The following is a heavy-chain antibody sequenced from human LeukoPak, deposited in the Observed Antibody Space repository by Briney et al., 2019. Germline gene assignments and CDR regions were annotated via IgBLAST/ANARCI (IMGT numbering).Heavy chain of an antibody. V-gene: IGHV3-30*04. CDR2: ISYDGSNE. J-gene: IGHJ5*02. CDR1: GVTFRSYA. D-gene: IGHD2-15*01. CDR3: ARRGGEAVARYNWFDP. Sequence: GGSLRLSCAASGVTFRSYAVHWVRQGPGKGLEWVAAISYDGSNEYYADSVKGRFTISRDNSKNTVYLQMNSLRVEDTALYYCARRGGEAVARYNWFDPWGQGTLVTVSS.